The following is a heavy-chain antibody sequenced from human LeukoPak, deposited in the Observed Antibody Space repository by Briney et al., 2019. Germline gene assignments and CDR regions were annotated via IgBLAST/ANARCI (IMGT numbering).Heavy chain of an antibody. V-gene: IGHV3-74*01. D-gene: IGHD5-12*01. CDR3: ARASDIVATILFDF. CDR1: GFTFSDYW. Sequence: GGSLRLSCPASGFTFSDYWMHWVRQAPGKGLVWVSRINSDGRSTSYADSVKGRFTISRDNAKNTLYLQMNSLRAEDTALYYCARASDIVATILFDFWGQGTLVTVSP. J-gene: IGHJ4*02. CDR2: INSDGRST.